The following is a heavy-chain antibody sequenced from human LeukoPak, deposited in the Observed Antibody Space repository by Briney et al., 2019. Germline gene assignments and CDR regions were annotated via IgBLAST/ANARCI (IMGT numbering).Heavy chain of an antibody. CDR1: GITFSSYG. J-gene: IGHJ4*02. CDR3: AKRGAEVGATVAPGDY. CDR2: ISSTGGTT. Sequence: GGTLRLSCAASGITFSSYGMSWVRQAPGKGLEWVSSISSTGGTTYYADSVKGRFTISRDNSKNTLYLQMNSLRAEDTAVYYCAKRGAEVGATVAPGDYWGQGTLVTVSS. D-gene: IGHD1-26*01. V-gene: IGHV3-23*01.